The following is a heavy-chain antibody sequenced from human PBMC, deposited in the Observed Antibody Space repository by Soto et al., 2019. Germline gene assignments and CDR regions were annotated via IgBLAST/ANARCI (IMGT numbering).Heavy chain of an antibody. D-gene: IGHD5-12*01. Sequence: EVHLLDSGGGLVQPGGSLRLSCAASGFTFSSYAMSGVRQAPCKGLELVSAISGSGGSTYYADSVKGRFTISRDNSKNTLYLQMNSLRAEDTAVYYCAKRNSGYDLPFDYWGQGHMVTVAS. J-gene: IGHJ4*02. V-gene: IGHV3-23*01. CDR2: ISGSGGST. CDR3: AKRNSGYDLPFDY. CDR1: GFTFSSYA.